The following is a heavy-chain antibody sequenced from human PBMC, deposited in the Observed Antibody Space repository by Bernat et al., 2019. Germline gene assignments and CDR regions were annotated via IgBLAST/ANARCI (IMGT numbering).Heavy chain of an antibody. J-gene: IGHJ4*02. Sequence: QVQLQESGPGLVKPSETLSLTCTVSGDSISSYYWTWIRQPPGMGLEWIGYISYSGSTNYNPSLKSRVTISVDTSKSQFSLKLNSVTAADTAVYYCARGGSWFDYWGQGTLVTVSS. CDR2: ISYSGST. CDR3: ARGGSWFDY. V-gene: IGHV4-59*01. D-gene: IGHD6-13*01. CDR1: GDSISSYY.